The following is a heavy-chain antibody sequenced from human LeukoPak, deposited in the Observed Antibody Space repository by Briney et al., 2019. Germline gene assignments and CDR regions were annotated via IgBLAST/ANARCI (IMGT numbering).Heavy chain of an antibody. Sequence: ASVKVSCKASGYTFTGYYMHWVRQAPGQGLEWMGWINPNSGGTNYAQKFQGRVTMTRDTSISTAYMELSRLRSDDTAVYYCARSNGYSYGYRYNWFDPWGQGTLVTVSS. J-gene: IGHJ5*02. CDR1: GYTFTGYY. D-gene: IGHD5-18*01. V-gene: IGHV1-2*02. CDR3: ARSNGYSYGYRYNWFDP. CDR2: INPNSGGT.